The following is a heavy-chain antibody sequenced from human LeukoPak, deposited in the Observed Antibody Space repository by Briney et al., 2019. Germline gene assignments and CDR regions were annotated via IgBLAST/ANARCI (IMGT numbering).Heavy chain of an antibody. CDR2: ISSSSYI. V-gene: IGHV3-21*01. D-gene: IGHD3-22*01. CDR3: ARVKDYYDSSAQGGDY. CDR1: GFTFSSYS. J-gene: IGHJ4*02. Sequence: GGSPRLSCAASGFTFSSYSMNWVRQAPGKGLEWVSSISSSSYIYYADSVKGRFTISRDNAKNSLYLQMNSLRAEDTAVYYCARVKDYYDSSAQGGDYWGQGTLVTVSS.